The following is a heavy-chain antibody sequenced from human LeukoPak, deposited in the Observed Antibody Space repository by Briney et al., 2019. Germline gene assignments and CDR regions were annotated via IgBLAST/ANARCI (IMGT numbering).Heavy chain of an antibody. CDR3: ARARGAGPGAHFDY. D-gene: IGHD3-10*01. Sequence: GSLRLSCAAFGFTFSGDYMSWIRQAPGKGLEWVSYISSVGSSTAYADSVKGRFTISRDNAKNSLFLQMNSLRTEDTAVYYCARARGAGPGAHFDYWGQGTPVIVSS. J-gene: IGHJ4*02. CDR2: ISSVGSST. V-gene: IGHV3-11*01. CDR1: GFTFSGDY.